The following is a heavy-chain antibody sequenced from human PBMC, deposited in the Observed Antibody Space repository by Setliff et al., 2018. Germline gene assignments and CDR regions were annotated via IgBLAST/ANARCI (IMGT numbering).Heavy chain of an antibody. Sequence: SETLSLTCAVYGGSFRGFYWTWIRQPPGKGLEWIGEINHSGSSVYNPSLESRVSISVDTSKNQISLNLNSVTVADTAVYYCARQIMPGIALTGGLDYWGQGALVTVSS. CDR3: ARQIMPGIALTGGLDY. V-gene: IGHV4-34*01. CDR2: INHSGSS. CDR1: GGSFRGFY. J-gene: IGHJ4*02. D-gene: IGHD2-8*02.